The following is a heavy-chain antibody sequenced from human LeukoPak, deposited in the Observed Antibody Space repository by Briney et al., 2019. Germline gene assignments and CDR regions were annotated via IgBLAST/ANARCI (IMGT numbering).Heavy chain of an antibody. CDR3: ARVHTPRYCSSTSCHTYYYYGMDV. V-gene: IGHV3-7*03. Sequence: GGSLRLSCAASGFTFSHFWMSWVRQAPGKGLEWVAYIKRTGSETYYVDSVKGRFTITRDNTRNSLFLQMNSLRAEDTAVYYCARVHTPRYCSSTSCHTYYYYGMDVWGQGTTVTVSS. CDR1: GFTFSHFW. CDR2: IKRTGSET. J-gene: IGHJ6*02. D-gene: IGHD2-2*01.